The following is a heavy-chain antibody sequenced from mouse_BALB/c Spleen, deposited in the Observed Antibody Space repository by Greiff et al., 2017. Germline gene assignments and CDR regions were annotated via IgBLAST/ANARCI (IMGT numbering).Heavy chain of an antibody. CDR1: GFTFSSYY. D-gene: IGHD2-4*01. V-gene: IGHV5-6-2*01. Sequence: DVMLVESGGGLVKLGGSLKLSCAASGFTFSSYYMSWVRQTPEKRLELVAAINSNGGSTYYPDTVKGRFTISRDNAKNTLYLQMSSLKSEDTALYYCARHGDYGPAWFAYWGQGTLVTVSA. CDR2: INSNGGST. CDR3: ARHGDYGPAWFAY. J-gene: IGHJ3*01.